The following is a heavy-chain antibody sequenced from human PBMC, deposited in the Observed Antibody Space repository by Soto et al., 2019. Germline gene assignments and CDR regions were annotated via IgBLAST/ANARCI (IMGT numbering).Heavy chain of an antibody. Sequence: TFNCLGLSSPCQEPRNGLAWMGWISAYTGTTNYAQKLQGRVTMTTDTSTSTAYMELRSLRSDDTAVYYCARAFCFQAEDGIRSCRTVSDV. D-gene: IGHD3-3*01. V-gene: IGHV1-18*04. CDR1: TFNCLG. J-gene: IGHJ6*01. CDR3: ARAFCFQAEDGIRSCRTVSDV. CDR2: ISAYTGTT.